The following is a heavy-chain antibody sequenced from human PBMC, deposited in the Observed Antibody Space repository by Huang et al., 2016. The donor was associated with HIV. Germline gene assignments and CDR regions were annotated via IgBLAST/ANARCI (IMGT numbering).Heavy chain of an antibody. Sequence: QLQLQESGPGQVKPSETLSLTCTVSGDFISSTNYYWGWIRQSPGKGLEWVVSVYQSGSTNDNPSLKSRVTLSVDTSRNQFSLRLNSVTAADTAVYYCASQHIGAAATWFWGRGTQVAVSS. J-gene: IGHJ4*02. CDR2: VYQSGST. CDR1: GDFISSTNYY. CDR3: ASQHIGAAATWF. V-gene: IGHV4-39*01. D-gene: IGHD6-13*01.